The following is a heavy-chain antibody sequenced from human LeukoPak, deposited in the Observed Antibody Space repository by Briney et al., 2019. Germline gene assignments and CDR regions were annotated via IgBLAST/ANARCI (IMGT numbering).Heavy chain of an antibody. CDR1: GFTFITYS. CDR3: ARVALVSGPSYGSESEAADY. CDR2: ISSSSSYI. V-gene: IGHV3-21*01. J-gene: IGHJ4*02. Sequence: GGSLRLSCAASGFTFITYSMNWVRQAPGKGLEWVSSISSSSSYIYYADSVRGRFTISRDNPKNSLYLQMNSLRDEDTAVYYCARVALVSGPSYGSESEAADYWGQGTLVTVSS. D-gene: IGHD3-10*01.